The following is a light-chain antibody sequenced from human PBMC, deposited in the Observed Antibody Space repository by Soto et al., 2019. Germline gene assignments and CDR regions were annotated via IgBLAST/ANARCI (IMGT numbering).Light chain of an antibody. Sequence: ILMMQSPSTLPVSPGERATLSCRASQIIANNFAWYQQKPGQAPRLLIYGASTRATGIPARLSGSGSGTEFTLTISSLQSEDSPVYYCQQYNNWWTFGQGTKVDIK. CDR2: GAS. CDR3: QQYNNWWT. J-gene: IGKJ1*01. V-gene: IGKV3-15*01. CDR1: QIIANN.